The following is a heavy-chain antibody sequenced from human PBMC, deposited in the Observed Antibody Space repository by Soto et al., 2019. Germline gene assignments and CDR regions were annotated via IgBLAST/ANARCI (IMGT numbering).Heavy chain of an antibody. J-gene: IGHJ5*02. D-gene: IGHD4-4*01. V-gene: IGHV4-59*01. Sequence: SETVSLTCSFSCGSIANYYWSWIRQPPGKGLEWIGYVYYSGSTNYNPSLKSRVTMSVDTSRNLFSLKLTSVTAADTAMYYCARKLHDYNLRNWFDTWGQGTLVTVSS. CDR3: ARKLHDYNLRNWFDT. CDR1: CGSIANYY. CDR2: VYYSGST.